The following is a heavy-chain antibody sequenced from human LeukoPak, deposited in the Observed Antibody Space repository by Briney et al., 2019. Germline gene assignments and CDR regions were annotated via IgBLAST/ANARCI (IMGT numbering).Heavy chain of an antibody. CDR3: AKDLRLSVGTSPFDY. CDR1: GFTFSSYG. D-gene: IGHD4-23*01. V-gene: IGHV3-30*02. CDR2: IRYDGIHK. Sequence: GTSLRLSCAASGFTFSSYGMHWVHQAPGKGLEWVAFIRYDGIHKYADSVKGRFTISRDNSKNTLYLQMNSLRADDTALYYCAKDLRLSVGTSPFDYWGQGTLVTVSS. J-gene: IGHJ4*02.